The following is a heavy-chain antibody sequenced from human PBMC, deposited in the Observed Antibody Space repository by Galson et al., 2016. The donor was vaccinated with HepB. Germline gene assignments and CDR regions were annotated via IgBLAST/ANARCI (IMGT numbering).Heavy chain of an antibody. Sequence: SETLSLTCTVSAGSITNYYWAWIRQPPGKGLESIGYIYSSGSTNYNSSFKSRATMSVDTPKNQFSLKLKSVTAADTAVYYCARAGNYDLLFLDPWGQGTVVIVSS. J-gene: IGHJ5*02. CDR2: IYSSGST. CDR1: AGSITNYY. D-gene: IGHD3-16*01. V-gene: IGHV4-59*01. CDR3: ARAGNYDLLFLDP.